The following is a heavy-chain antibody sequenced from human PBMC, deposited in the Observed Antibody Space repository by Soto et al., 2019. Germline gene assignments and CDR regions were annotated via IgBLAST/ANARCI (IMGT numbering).Heavy chain of an antibody. V-gene: IGHV4-59*01. CDR3: ASYRGALYFDS. D-gene: IGHD4-4*01. Sequence: QVHLQESGPGLVKPSETLSLTCSVSGRSMSSNYWSWIRQSPDKELEWLGYVFYGGTDYNPSLEDRLSMSVETSKSQFSLKLTSVTAADMAIYYCASYRGALYFDSWGQGILVTVSS. J-gene: IGHJ4*02. CDR2: VFYGGT. CDR1: GRSMSSNY.